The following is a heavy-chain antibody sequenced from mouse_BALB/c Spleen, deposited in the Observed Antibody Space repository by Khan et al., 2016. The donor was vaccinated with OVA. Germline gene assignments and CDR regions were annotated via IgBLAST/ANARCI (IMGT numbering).Heavy chain of an antibody. CDR2: INPSNGYT. CDR3: AREGAYYRSDGWFSY. J-gene: IGHJ3*01. Sequence: VQVEESGAELARPGASVKMSCKASGYTFTTYTMHWVKQRPGQGLEWIGYINPSNGYTNYNQKFKDKSPLTADKSSSTAYMQLSSLTSDYSAVYCWAREGAYYRSDGWFSYWGQGTLVTVSA. D-gene: IGHD2-14*01. CDR1: GYTFTTYT. V-gene: IGHV1-4*01.